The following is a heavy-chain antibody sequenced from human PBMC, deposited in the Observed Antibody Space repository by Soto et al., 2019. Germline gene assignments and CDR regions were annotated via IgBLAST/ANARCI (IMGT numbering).Heavy chain of an antibody. CDR3: AREKTSYGMDV. CDR2: MNPNSGNK. J-gene: IGHJ6*02. V-gene: IGHV1-8*01. CDR1: VYTFTSYD. Sequence: QVQLGQSGAEVKKPGDSVKCSFKASVYTFTSYDINWVRQATGQGLEWMGWMNPNSGNKGYAQKFQGRVNMTRNTSISTAYMELSGLRSDDTAVYYCAREKTSYGMDVWGQGTTVTVSS.